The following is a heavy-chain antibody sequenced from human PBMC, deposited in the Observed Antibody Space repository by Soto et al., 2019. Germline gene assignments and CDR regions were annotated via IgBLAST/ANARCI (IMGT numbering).Heavy chain of an antibody. D-gene: IGHD3-10*01. CDR2: IYYSGST. Sequence: QVQLQESGPGLVTPSQTLSLTCTVSGGSISSGGYYWSWIRQHPGKGLEWIGYIYYSGSTSYNPSLKSRVTISIDTSKNQFPLKLSSVTAADRAVYYCARDGGYGSGSYRFDYWGQGTLVTVSS. J-gene: IGHJ4*02. CDR3: ARDGGYGSGSYRFDY. CDR1: GGSISSGGYY. V-gene: IGHV4-31*03.